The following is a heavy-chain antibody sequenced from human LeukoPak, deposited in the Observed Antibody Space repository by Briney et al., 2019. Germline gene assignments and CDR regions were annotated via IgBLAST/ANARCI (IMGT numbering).Heavy chain of an antibody. Sequence: SETLSLTCTVSGGSISSSSYYWGWIRQPPGKGLEWIGNIYYSGSTYYHPSLKSRVTISVDTSKNQFSLKLSSVTAADTAVYYCATVDILTGYYDYWGQGTLVTVSS. CDR3: ATVDILTGYYDY. CDR2: IYYSGST. V-gene: IGHV4-39*07. J-gene: IGHJ4*02. D-gene: IGHD3-9*01. CDR1: GGSISSSSYY.